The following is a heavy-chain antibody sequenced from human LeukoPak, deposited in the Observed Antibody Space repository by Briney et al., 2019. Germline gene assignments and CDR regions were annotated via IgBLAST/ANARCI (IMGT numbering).Heavy chain of an antibody. J-gene: IGHJ4*02. CDR3: ARDPKSQLLLDY. D-gene: IGHD2-2*01. CDR2: INPNSCGT. Sequence: ASVQVSCKASRYTFTDYYMHWVRQPPGQGLDGMGLINPNSCGTNYAQRLQGRATMTRDTSISTAYMELSRLTSGDTAVYYCARDPKSQLLLDYWGQGTLVTVSS. CDR1: RYTFTDYY. V-gene: IGHV1-2*02.